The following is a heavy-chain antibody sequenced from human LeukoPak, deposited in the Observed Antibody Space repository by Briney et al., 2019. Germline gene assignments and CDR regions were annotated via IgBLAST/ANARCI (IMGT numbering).Heavy chain of an antibody. V-gene: IGHV4-34*01. CDR1: GGSFSGYY. J-gene: IGHJ6*02. Sequence: SETLSLTCAVYGGSFSGYYWSWIRQPPGKGLEWIGEINHSGSTNYNPSLKSRVTISVDTSKNQSSLKLSSVTAADTAVYYCARAQRIVVVPAAMSYYYYGMDVWGQGTTVTVSS. CDR2: INHSGST. D-gene: IGHD2-2*01. CDR3: ARAQRIVVVPAAMSYYYYGMDV.